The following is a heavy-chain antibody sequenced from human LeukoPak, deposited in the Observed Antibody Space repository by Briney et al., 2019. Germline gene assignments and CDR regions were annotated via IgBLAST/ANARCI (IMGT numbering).Heavy chain of an antibody. J-gene: IGHJ5*02. V-gene: IGHV3-7*03. CDR3: ARDHYYDSGGYYSGSGGNWFDP. Sequence: GGSLRLSCAASGFTFTSYWMSWVRQAPGKGLEWVANINQDGSEKYYVDSVKGRFTISRDNAKNSLYLQMNSLRAEDTAVYYCARDHYYDSGGYYSGSGGNWFDPWGQGTLVTVSS. CDR1: GFTFTSYW. CDR2: INQDGSEK. D-gene: IGHD3-22*01.